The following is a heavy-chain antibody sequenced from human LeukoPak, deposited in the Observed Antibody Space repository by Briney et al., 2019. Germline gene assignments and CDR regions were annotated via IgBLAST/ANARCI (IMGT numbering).Heavy chain of an antibody. CDR3: AKEGYYDSSGYYLR. CDR1: GFTFSSYA. Sequence: GGSLRLSCAASGFTFSSYAMSWVRQAPGKGLEWVSGISGSGGSTYYADSVKGRFTISRDKSKNTLYLQMNSLRAEDTAVYYCAKEGYYDSSGYYLRWGQGTLVTVSS. V-gene: IGHV3-23*01. CDR2: ISGSGGST. J-gene: IGHJ4*02. D-gene: IGHD3-22*01.